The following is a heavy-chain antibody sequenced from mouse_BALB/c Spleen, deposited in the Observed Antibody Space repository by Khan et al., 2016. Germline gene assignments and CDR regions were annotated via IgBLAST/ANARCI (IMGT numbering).Heavy chain of an antibody. CDR3: ARDFGNYGYFDV. V-gene: IGHV9-3-1*01. CDR2: IKTYTGET. J-gene: IGHJ1*01. CDR1: GYTLANYG. D-gene: IGHD2-1*01. Sequence: QIQLVQSGPELKKPGETVKISCKASGYTLANYGVIWVKQAPGKGLKWMVWIKTYTGETIYTDDFKGRLAFSLETSANIVYLEINNLKNEDTATYFCARDFGNYGYFDVWGAGTTVTVSS.